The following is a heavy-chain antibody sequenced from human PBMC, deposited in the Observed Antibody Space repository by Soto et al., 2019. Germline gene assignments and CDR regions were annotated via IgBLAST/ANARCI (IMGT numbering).Heavy chain of an antibody. CDR2: INHSGST. J-gene: IGHJ6*02. CDR3: ARGPQYYYSGMDV. CDR1: GGSFSGYY. V-gene: IGHV4-34*01. Sequence: SETLSLTCAVYGGSFSGYYWSWIRQPPVKGLEWIGEINHSGSTNYNPSLKSRGTISVDTSKNQCSLNLSSVTAADRDVYYCARGPQYYYSGMDVWGQGTTVTVSS.